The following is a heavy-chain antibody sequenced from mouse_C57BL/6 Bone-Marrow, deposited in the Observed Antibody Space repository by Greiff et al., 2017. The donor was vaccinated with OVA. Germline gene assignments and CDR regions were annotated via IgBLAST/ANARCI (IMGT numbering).Heavy chain of an antibody. J-gene: IGHJ4*01. V-gene: IGHV5-17*01. CDR2: ISSGSSTI. CDR3: ASDYLYYAMDY. Sequence: DVMLVESGGGLVKPGGSLKLSCAASGFTFSDYGMHWVRQAPEKGLEWVAYISSGSSTIYYADTVKGRFTISRDNAKNTLFLQMTSLRSEDTAMYYCASDYLYYAMDYWGQGTSVTVSS. CDR1: GFTFSDYG. D-gene: IGHD2-4*01.